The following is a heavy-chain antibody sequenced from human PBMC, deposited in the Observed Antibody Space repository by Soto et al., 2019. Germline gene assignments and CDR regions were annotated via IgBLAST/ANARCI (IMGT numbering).Heavy chain of an antibody. Sequence: SETLSLTCTVSGGSISSYYWGWIRQPPGKGLEWIGSIYYDESTYYNPSLKSRVTISVDTSKNQFSLKLTSVTAADTAVYYCARPGNSRSYLNWFDPWGQGTLVTVSS. CDR2: IYYDEST. V-gene: IGHV4-39*01. CDR1: GGSISSYY. D-gene: IGHD1-26*01. CDR3: ARPGNSRSYLNWFDP. J-gene: IGHJ5*02.